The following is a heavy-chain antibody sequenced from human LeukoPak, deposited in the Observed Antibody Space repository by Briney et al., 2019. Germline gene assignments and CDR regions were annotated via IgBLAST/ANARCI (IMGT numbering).Heavy chain of an antibody. CDR1: GDTFTSYA. V-gene: IGHV1-69*01. Sequence: SVKVSCKASGDTFTSYAISWVRQAPGQGLEWMGGIIPIFGTANYAQKFQGRVTITADESTSTAYMELSSLRSEDTAVYYCARDSTSFNDAFDIWVQGTMVTVSS. CDR3: ARDSTSFNDAFDI. D-gene: IGHD2-2*01. J-gene: IGHJ3*02. CDR2: IIPIFGTA.